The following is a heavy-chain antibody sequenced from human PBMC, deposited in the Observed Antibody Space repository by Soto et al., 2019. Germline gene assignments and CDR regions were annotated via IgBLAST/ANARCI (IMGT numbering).Heavy chain of an antibody. CDR3: AHSSPLLITGTS. D-gene: IGHD1-20*01. CDR2: IYWNDDK. Sequence: QITLKESGPTLVKPTQTLTLTCTFSGFSLSTSGVGVGWIRQPPGKALEWLALIYWNDDKRYSPSLKSRLTITKNTSKNQVVLTMTNMDPVDTATYYCAHSSPLLITGTSWGQGTLVTVSS. CDR1: GFSLSTSGVG. V-gene: IGHV2-5*01. J-gene: IGHJ4*02.